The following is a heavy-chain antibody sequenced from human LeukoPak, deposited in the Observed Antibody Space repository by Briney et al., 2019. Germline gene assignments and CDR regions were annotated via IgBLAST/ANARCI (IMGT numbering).Heavy chain of an antibody. J-gene: IGHJ5*02. Sequence: SETLSLTCTVSGGSISSYYWSWVRQPAGKGLEWIGRIYTSGGTKYYPSLKRRVIMAVDTSTNQISQKVRSVTAADTDVYDGASDSPGAGYRGYYSFFWFDPWGQGTLVTVSS. D-gene: IGHD5-12*01. CDR1: GGSISSYY. CDR2: IYTSGGT. CDR3: ASDSPGAGYRGYYSFFWFDP. V-gene: IGHV4-4*07.